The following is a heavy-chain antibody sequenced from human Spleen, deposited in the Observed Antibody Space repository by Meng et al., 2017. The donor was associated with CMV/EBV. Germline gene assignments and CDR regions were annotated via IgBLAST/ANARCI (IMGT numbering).Heavy chain of an antibody. CDR3: AKDIDSSSSFDAFDI. Sequence: GGSLRLSCTASGFTFSDYAMHWVRQAPGKGLEWVSGISWNGGSIGYADSVKGRFTISRDNAKNSLYLQMNSLRAEDTALYYCAKDIDSSSSFDAFDIWGQGTMVTVSS. CDR2: ISWNGGSI. V-gene: IGHV3-9*01. CDR1: GFTFSDYA. D-gene: IGHD6-13*01. J-gene: IGHJ3*02.